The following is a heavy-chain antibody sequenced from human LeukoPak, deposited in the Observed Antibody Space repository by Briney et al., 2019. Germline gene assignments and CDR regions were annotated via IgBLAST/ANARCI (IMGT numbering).Heavy chain of an antibody. D-gene: IGHD3-10*01. V-gene: IGHV4-30-4*01. Sequence: SQTLSLTCTVSGGSISSGDYYWIWIRQPPGKGLEWIGYIYYSGSTYYNPSLKSRVTISVDTSKNQFSLKLSSVTAADTAVYYCARGYYGSGSYEPWGQGTLVTVSS. CDR3: ARGYYGSGSYEP. CDR1: GGSISSGDYY. CDR2: IYYSGST. J-gene: IGHJ5*02.